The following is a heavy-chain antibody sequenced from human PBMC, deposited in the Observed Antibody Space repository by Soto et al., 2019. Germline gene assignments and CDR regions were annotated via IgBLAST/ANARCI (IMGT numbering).Heavy chain of an antibody. J-gene: IGHJ3*02. V-gene: IGHV4-4*02. CDR3: AREYGSGSYSNDAFDI. D-gene: IGHD3-10*01. CDR2: IYHSGST. Sequence: SETLSLTCAVSGGSISSSNWWSWVRQPPGKGLEWIGEIYHSGSTNYNPSPKSRVTISVDKSKNQFSLKLSSVTAADTAVYYCAREYGSGSYSNDAFDIWGQGTMVTVSS. CDR1: GGSISSSNW.